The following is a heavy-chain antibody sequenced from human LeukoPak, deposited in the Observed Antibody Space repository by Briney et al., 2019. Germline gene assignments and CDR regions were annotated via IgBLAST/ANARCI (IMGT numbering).Heavy chain of an antibody. CDR1: GGSISSGDYY. V-gene: IGHV4-30-4*01. Sequence: PSETLSLTCTVSGGSISSGDYYWSWIRQPPGKGLEWIGYIYYSGSTYYNPSLKSRVTMSVDTSKNQFSLKLSSVTAADTAVYYCARGRPPVGYYFDYWGQGTLVTVSS. J-gene: IGHJ4*02. CDR3: ARGRPPVGYYFDY. CDR2: IYYSGST. D-gene: IGHD2-15*01.